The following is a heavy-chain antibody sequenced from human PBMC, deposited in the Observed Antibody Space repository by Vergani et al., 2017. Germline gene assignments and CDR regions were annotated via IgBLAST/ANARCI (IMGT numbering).Heavy chain of an antibody. D-gene: IGHD6-13*01. CDR3: ARSYSSSSHIDY. CDR2: MYTSGHT. J-gene: IGHJ4*02. V-gene: IGHV4-61*02. CDR1: GASVSRGTYY. Sequence: QVQLQESGPGLLKPSQTLSLTCTVSGASVSRGTYYWTWIRQPAGKKLEWIVRMYTSGHTIYNPSLESRVTMSVDTSKNQFSLQLSSVTAADTAVYYCARSYSSSSHIDYWGQGTLVTVSS.